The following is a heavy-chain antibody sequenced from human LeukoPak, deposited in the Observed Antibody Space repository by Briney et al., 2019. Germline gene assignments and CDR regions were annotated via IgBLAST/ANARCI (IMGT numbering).Heavy chain of an antibody. CDR2: ISSSSSYI. D-gene: IGHD5-12*01. CDR3: ARDGADIVATIDY. V-gene: IGHV3-21*01. CDR1: GFTFSSYS. J-gene: IGHJ4*02. Sequence: GGSLRLSCAASGFTFSSYSMNWVRQAPGKGLEWVSSISSSSSYIYYADSVKGRFTISRDNAKNSLYLQMNSLRAEDTAVYYCARDGADIVATIDYWGQGTLVTVSS.